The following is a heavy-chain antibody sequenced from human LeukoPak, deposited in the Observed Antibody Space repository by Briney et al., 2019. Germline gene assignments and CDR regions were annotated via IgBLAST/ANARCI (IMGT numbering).Heavy chain of an antibody. CDR3: ARDSPFTMYHAFDI. V-gene: IGHV4-4*07. D-gene: IGHD2-2*01. CDR1: GASISSFS. CDR2: IYTSGGT. J-gene: IGHJ3*02. Sequence: PSETLSLTCAVSGASISSFSWIWVRQPAGKRLEWIGRIYTSGGTDYNPSLESRVTMAVDTSKNQCLLKLRSVTAADTAVYYCARDSPFTMYHAFDIWGQGTEVTV.